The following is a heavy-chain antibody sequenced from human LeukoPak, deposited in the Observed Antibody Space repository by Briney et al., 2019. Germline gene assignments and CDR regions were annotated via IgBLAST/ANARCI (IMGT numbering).Heavy chain of an antibody. CDR2: MKKDGSET. J-gene: IGHJ4*02. Sequence: GGSLRLSCVVSGFTFSSYSMIWVRQAPGKGLQWVANMKKDGSETKYVESVKGRYTISRDNAKNSLYLQMNSLRAEDTAVYYCGRHRSGSGTYFIDYWGQGTLVSVSS. V-gene: IGHV3-7*01. CDR3: GRHRSGSGTYFIDY. CDR1: GFTFSSYS. D-gene: IGHD3-10*01.